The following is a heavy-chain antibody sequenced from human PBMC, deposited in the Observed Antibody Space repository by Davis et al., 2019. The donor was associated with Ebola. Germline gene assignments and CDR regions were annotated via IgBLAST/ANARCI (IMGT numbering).Heavy chain of an antibody. J-gene: IGHJ3*02. D-gene: IGHD5-18*01. Sequence: ASVKVSCKASGYRFTSYGMSWVRQAPGQGLEWMGWISTYNGNTNYAQKFQGRVTMTTDTSTSTASMELRSLRSDDTAVHYCATGYSYGTDAVDIWGQGTMVAVSS. CDR1: GYRFTSYG. CDR2: ISTYNGNT. CDR3: ATGYSYGTDAVDI. V-gene: IGHV1-18*01.